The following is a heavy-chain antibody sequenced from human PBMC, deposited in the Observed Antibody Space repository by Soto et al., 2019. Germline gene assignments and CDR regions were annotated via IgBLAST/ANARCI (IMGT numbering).Heavy chain of an antibody. Sequence: QVQLVQSGAEVKKPGASVKVSCKASGYTFTSYGISWVRQAPGQGLEWMGWISAYNGNTNYVQKLQGRDTMTTGTSTNTAYTGLRSPRSDDTVVYYCARGSWFVDYWGQGNMVTVST. J-gene: IGHJ4*02. CDR3: ARGSWFVDY. D-gene: IGHD3-10*01. V-gene: IGHV1-18*01. CDR1: GYTFTSYG. CDR2: ISAYNGNT.